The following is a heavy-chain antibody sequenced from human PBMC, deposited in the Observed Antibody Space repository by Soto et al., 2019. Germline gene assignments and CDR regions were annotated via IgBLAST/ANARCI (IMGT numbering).Heavy chain of an antibody. J-gene: IGHJ3*02. CDR1: GGSFSGYY. Sequence: SETLSLTCAVYGGSFSGYYWSWIRQPPGKGLEWIGEINHSGSTNYNPSLKSRVTISVDRSKNQFSLKLSSVTAADTAVYYCARGYCSGGSCPDDAFDIWGQGTMVTVSS. D-gene: IGHD2-15*01. V-gene: IGHV4-34*01. CDR3: ARGYCSGGSCPDDAFDI. CDR2: INHSGST.